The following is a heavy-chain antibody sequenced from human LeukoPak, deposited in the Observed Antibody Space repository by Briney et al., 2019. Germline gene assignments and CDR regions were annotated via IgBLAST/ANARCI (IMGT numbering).Heavy chain of an antibody. J-gene: IGHJ4*02. D-gene: IGHD3-10*01. Sequence: TGGSLRLSCAASGFTFSGSAMHWVRQASGKGLEWVGRIRSKANSYATAYAASVKGRFTTSRDDSKNTAYLQMNSLKTEDTAVYYCTRHGSGSYLTFDYWGQGTLVTVSS. CDR1: GFTFSGSA. CDR2: IRSKANSYAT. CDR3: TRHGSGSYLTFDY. V-gene: IGHV3-73*01.